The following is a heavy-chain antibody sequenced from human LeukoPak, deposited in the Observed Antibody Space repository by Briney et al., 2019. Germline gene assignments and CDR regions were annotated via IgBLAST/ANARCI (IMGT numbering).Heavy chain of an antibody. J-gene: IGHJ4*02. CDR1: GFTFSSYA. V-gene: IGHV3-23*01. CDR3: AKRGDSSGYYYVSFYYFDY. CDR2: ISGSGGST. Sequence: GGSLRLSCAASGFTFSSYAMHWVRQAPGKGLEWVSAISGSGGSTYYADSVKGRFTISRDNSKNTLYLQMNSLRAEDTAVYYCAKRGDSSGYYYVSFYYFDYWGQGTLVTVSS. D-gene: IGHD3-22*01.